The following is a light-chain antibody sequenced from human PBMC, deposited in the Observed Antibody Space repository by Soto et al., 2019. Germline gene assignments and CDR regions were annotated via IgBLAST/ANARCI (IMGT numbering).Light chain of an antibody. V-gene: IGKV1-12*01. CDR1: QGVSSW. CDR3: QQADSFPFT. Sequence: DIQMTQSPSSVSASVGDRVTITCRASQGVSSWVAWYQLKPGKAPNLLIYAASSLQSGVPSRFSASGSGTDFTLTISSLQPEDFATYYCQQADSFPFTFGHGTTVDIK. CDR2: AAS. J-gene: IGKJ3*01.